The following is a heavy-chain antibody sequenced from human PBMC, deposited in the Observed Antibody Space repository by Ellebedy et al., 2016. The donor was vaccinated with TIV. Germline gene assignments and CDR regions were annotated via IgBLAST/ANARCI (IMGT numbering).Heavy chain of an antibody. CDR2: ISKTGESL. J-gene: IGHJ3*01. CDR1: GFTFSSYT. V-gene: IGHV3-48*01. Sequence: GESLKISCAASGFTFSSYTMSWIRQAPGKGLEWISYISKTGESLYYADSVKGRFTISRDNAKTSLFVEMTSLTAGDTAVYYCARGLMGPDVFDLWGQGTLVTVSS. CDR3: ARGLMGPDVFDL. D-gene: IGHD3-10*01.